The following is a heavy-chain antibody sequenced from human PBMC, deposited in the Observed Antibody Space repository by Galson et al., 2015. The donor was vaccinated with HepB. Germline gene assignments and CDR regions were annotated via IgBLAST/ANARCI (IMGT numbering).Heavy chain of an antibody. CDR3: ARGSWFGELSPCLFDY. D-gene: IGHD3-10*01. V-gene: IGHV3-11*06. CDR2: ISSSSSYT. Sequence: SLRLSCAASGFTFSDYYMSWIRQAPGKGLEWVSYISSSSSYTNYADSVKGRFTISRDNAKNSLYLQMNSLRAEDTAVYYCARGSWFGELSPCLFDYWGQGTLVTVSS. J-gene: IGHJ4*02. CDR1: GFTFSDYY.